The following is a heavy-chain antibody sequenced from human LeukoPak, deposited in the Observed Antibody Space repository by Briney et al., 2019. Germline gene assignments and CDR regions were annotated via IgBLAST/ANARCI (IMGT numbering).Heavy chain of an antibody. CDR2: ISSSGSTI. CDR3: ARVPSTTSCHDY. CDR1: GFTFSSYE. V-gene: IGHV3-48*03. J-gene: IGHJ4*02. D-gene: IGHD2-2*01. Sequence: PGGSLRLSCAASGFTFSSYEMNWVRQAPGKGLEWVSYISSSGSTIYYADSVKGRFTISRDNAKKSLYLQMNGLRAEDTAVYYCARVPSTTSCHDYWGQGTLVTVSS.